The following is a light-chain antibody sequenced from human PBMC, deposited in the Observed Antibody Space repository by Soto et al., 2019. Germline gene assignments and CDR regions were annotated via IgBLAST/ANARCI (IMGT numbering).Light chain of an antibody. Sequence: QSVLTQPASVSGSPGQSMTISCTGTSSTVGGFNVVSWYQQHPGKAPKVIIYEGIKRPSGVSNRFSGSNSGSTASLTISGLQAEDEADYYCCSYVGATTYVFGTGTKVTVL. V-gene: IGLV2-23*01. CDR2: EGI. CDR1: SSTVGGFNV. CDR3: CSYVGATTYV. J-gene: IGLJ1*01.